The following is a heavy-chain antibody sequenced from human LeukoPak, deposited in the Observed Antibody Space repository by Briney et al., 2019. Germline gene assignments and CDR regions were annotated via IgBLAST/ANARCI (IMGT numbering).Heavy chain of an antibody. V-gene: IGHV4-4*07. CDR2: IYTSGST. J-gene: IGHJ3*02. Sequence: SETLSLTCTVSGGSISSYYWSWIRQPAGKGLEWIGRIYTSGSTNYNPSLKSRVTMSVDTSKNQFSLKLSSVTAADTAVYYCARVQVTTFSPAFDIWGQGTMVTVSS. D-gene: IGHD4-17*01. CDR1: GGSISSYY. CDR3: ARVQVTTFSPAFDI.